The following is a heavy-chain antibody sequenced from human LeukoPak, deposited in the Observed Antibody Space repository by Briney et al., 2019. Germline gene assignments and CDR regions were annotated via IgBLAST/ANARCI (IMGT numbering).Heavy chain of an antibody. Sequence: SETLSLTCTVSGGSISSSSYYWGWIRQPPGKGLEWIGSIYYSGSTYYNPSLKSRVTMSVDTSKNQFSLKLSSVTAADTAVYYCARSMVRGVTTTDYWGQGTLVTVSS. V-gene: IGHV4-39*01. J-gene: IGHJ4*02. CDR2: IYYSGST. CDR3: ARSMVRGVTTTDY. D-gene: IGHD3-10*01. CDR1: GGSISSSSYY.